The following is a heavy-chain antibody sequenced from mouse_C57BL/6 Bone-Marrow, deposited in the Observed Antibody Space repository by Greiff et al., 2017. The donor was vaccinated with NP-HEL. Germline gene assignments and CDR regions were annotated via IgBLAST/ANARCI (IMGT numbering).Heavy chain of an antibody. V-gene: IGHV8-12*01. CDR2: IYWDDDK. CDR1: GFSLSTSGMG. Sequence: QVTLNVSGPGILQSSQTLSLTCSFSGFSLSTSGMGVSWIRQPSGKGLEWLAHIYWDDDKRYNPSLKSRLTISKDTSRNQVFLKITSVDTADTATYYCARSLPAIYYYGKGSYAMDYWGQGTSVTVSS. D-gene: IGHD1-1*01. J-gene: IGHJ4*01. CDR3: ARSLPAIYYYGKGSYAMDY.